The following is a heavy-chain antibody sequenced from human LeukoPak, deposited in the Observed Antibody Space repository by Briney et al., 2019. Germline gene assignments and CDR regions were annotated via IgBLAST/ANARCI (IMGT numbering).Heavy chain of an antibody. Sequence: SQTLSLTCTVPGGSISSGGYSWSWIRQHPGKGLEWIGYIYYSGSTYYNPSLKSRVTISVDTSKNQFSLKLSSVTAADTAVYYCARRTRYYDFWSGYIQDAFDIWGQGTMVTVSS. V-gene: IGHV4-31*03. CDR3: ARRTRYYDFWSGYIQDAFDI. J-gene: IGHJ3*02. CDR2: IYYSGST. CDR1: GGSISSGGYS. D-gene: IGHD3-3*01.